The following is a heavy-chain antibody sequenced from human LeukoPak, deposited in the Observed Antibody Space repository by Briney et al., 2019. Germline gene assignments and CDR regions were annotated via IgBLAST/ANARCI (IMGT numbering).Heavy chain of an antibody. Sequence: GGSLRPSCAASGFTFSSYSMNWVRQAPGKGLEWVSYIGAAGSTIYYADSVKGRFTISRDNAKNSLFLQMNSLRAEDTAVYYCARDSSTYAGPPDYWGQGTLVTVSS. D-gene: IGHD2-2*01. V-gene: IGHV3-48*01. CDR2: IGAAGSTI. CDR1: GFTFSSYS. CDR3: ARDSSTYAGPPDY. J-gene: IGHJ4*02.